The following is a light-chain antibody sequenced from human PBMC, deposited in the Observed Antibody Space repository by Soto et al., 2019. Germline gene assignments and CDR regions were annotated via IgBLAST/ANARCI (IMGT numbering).Light chain of an antibody. Sequence: EIVLTQSPGTLSLSPGERATLSCRASQTGSNSYLAWYQHKSGQAPRLLIFGASKRATGIPDRFSGSGSGRDFTLTISGLEPEDFAVYYCQQYGSSPLISFGQGTRLEIK. CDR1: QTGSNSY. J-gene: IGKJ5*01. V-gene: IGKV3-20*01. CDR3: QQYGSSPLIS. CDR2: GAS.